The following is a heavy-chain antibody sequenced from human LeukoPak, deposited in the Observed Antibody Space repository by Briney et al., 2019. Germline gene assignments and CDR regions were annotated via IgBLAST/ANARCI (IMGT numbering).Heavy chain of an antibody. CDR3: ANTYSSGWWDLDY. CDR2: ISYDGSYK. Sequence: GGSLRLSCAASGFTFSNYGIHWVRQAPGKGLEWVTAISYDGSYKYYVDSVKGRFTISRDNSKNMLFLQMNSLRTEDTAVYYCANTYSSGWWDLDYWGQGTLVTVSS. J-gene: IGHJ4*02. CDR1: GFTFSNYG. D-gene: IGHD6-19*01. V-gene: IGHV3-30*18.